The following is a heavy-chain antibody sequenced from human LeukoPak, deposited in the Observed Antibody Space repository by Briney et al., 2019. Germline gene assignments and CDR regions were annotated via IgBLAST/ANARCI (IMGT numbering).Heavy chain of an antibody. D-gene: IGHD3-16*01. CDR2: IFYSGGT. J-gene: IGHJ4*02. Sequence: PSETLSLTCTVSGGSINTPNYYWGWIRQTPGKGLEWIGNIFYSGGTYYSPSLTSRVTISLDTSRNQFSLKLNSVTAADTAVYYCARGNYDYVWGGIDYWGQGTLVTVSS. CDR1: GGSINTPNYY. CDR3: ARGNYDYVWGGIDY. V-gene: IGHV4-39*07.